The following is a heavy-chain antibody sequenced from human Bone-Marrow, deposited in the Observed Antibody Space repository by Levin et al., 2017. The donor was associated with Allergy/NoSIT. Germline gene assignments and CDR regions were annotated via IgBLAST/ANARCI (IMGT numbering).Heavy chain of an antibody. Sequence: ASVKVSCKASGYTFTSYDINWVRQATGQGLEWMGWMNPNSGNTGYAQKFQGRVTMTRNTSISTAYMELSSLRSEDTAVYYCARAAVIYYYYGMDVWGQGTTVTVSS. D-gene: IGHD4-11*01. CDR1: GYTFTSYD. CDR2: MNPNSGNT. J-gene: IGHJ6*02. CDR3: ARAAVIYYYYGMDV. V-gene: IGHV1-8*01.